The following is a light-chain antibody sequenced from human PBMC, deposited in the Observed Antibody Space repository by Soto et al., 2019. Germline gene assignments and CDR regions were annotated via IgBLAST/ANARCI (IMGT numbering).Light chain of an antibody. J-gene: IGLJ3*02. Sequence: QSALTQPPSASGSRGQSVTISCTGTSSDVGGYNYVSWYQQHPGKAPKLMIYEVSKRPSGVPDRFSGSKSGNTASLTVSGLQPEDEADYYCSSYAGSNNLGVFGGGTKRTVL. CDR3: SSYAGSNNLGV. CDR1: SSDVGGYNY. CDR2: EVS. V-gene: IGLV2-8*01.